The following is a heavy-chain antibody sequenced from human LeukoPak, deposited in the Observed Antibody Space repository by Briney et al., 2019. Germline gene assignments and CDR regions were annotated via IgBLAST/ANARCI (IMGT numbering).Heavy chain of an antibody. Sequence: GRSLRLSCAAPGFTFDDYAIHWVRQAPGKGLEWVSGISWNSDSIGYADSVKGRFTISRDNAKNSLYLQMNSLRAEDTALYYCAKSSDSDVFDIWGQGTMVTVSS. CDR1: GFTFDDYA. V-gene: IGHV3-9*01. CDR3: AKSSDSDVFDI. CDR2: ISWNSDSI. J-gene: IGHJ3*02.